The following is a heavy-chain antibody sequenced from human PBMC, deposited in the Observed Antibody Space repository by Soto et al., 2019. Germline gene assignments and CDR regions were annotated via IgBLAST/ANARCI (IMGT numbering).Heavy chain of an antibody. CDR2: IWYDGSNK. V-gene: IGHV3-33*01. J-gene: IGHJ4*02. CDR1: GFTFSSYG. Sequence: QVQLVESGGGVVQPGRSLRLSCAASGFTFSSYGMHWVRQAPGKGLEWVAVIWYDGSNKYYADSVKGRFTISRDNSKNALYLQMNSLRAEDTAVYYCAREVAAHFDYWGQGTLVTVSS. D-gene: IGHD6-13*01. CDR3: AREVAAHFDY.